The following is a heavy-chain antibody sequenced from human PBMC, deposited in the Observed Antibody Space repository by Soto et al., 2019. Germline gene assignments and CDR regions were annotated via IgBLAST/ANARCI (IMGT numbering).Heavy chain of an antibody. D-gene: IGHD6-19*01. J-gene: IGHJ4*02. Sequence: EVQLVESGGALVQPGGSLRLSCAASGFTFSSYAMHWVRQAPGKGLEYVSVISSTGGSTYYANSVNGRFTISRDNSKNTLFLQMGSLRAEDIAVYYCAHSSGWYGGFDYWGQGTLVTVSS. CDR3: AHSSGWYGGFDY. V-gene: IGHV3-64*01. CDR2: ISSTGGST. CDR1: GFTFSSYA.